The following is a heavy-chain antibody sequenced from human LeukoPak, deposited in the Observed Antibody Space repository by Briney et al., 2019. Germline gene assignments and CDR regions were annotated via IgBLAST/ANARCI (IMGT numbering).Heavy chain of an antibody. J-gene: IGHJ4*02. CDR1: GFTFSSYA. V-gene: IGHV3-30*04. D-gene: IGHD4-17*01. CDR2: ISYDGSNK. CDR3: ARAASGDRFRYYDY. Sequence: GGSLRLSCAASGFTFSSYAMHWVRQAPGKGLEWVAVISYDGSNKYYADSVKGRFTISRDNSKNTLYLQMNSLRAEDTAVYYCARAASGDRFRYYDYWGQGTLVTVSS.